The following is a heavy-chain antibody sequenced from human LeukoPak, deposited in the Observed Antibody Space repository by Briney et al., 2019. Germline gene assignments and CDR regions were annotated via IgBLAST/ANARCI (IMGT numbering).Heavy chain of an antibody. Sequence: ASVKVSCKSSGYTFIGYYFHWVRQAPGQGLERMGWINPNSGGTKSTQKFQGRVTVTRDTSLSTVYMELSRLRSDDTAVYYCAREMSCNSSSCYPIEDYGMDVWGQGTTVTVSS. D-gene: IGHD2-2*01. V-gene: IGHV1-2*02. CDR1: GYTFIGYY. J-gene: IGHJ6*02. CDR2: INPNSGGT. CDR3: AREMSCNSSSCYPIEDYGMDV.